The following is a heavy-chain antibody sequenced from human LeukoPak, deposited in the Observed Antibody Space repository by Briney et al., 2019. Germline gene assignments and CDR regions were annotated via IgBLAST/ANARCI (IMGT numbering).Heavy chain of an antibody. V-gene: IGHV3-15*01. Sequence: PGGSLRLSCAASGFTFSNAWMSWVRQGPGKGLEWVGRIKSKTDGGTTDYAAPVEGRFTISRDDSKTTLYLQMNSLKTEDTAVYYCTAHPYYYDSSGPPFDYWGQGTLVTVSS. CDR2: IKSKTDGGTT. D-gene: IGHD3-22*01. J-gene: IGHJ4*02. CDR3: TAHPYYYDSSGPPFDY. CDR1: GFTFSNAW.